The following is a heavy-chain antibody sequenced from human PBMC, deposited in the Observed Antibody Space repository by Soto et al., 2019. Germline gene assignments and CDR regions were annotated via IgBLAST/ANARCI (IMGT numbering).Heavy chain of an antibody. D-gene: IGHD3-22*01. V-gene: IGHV3-74*01. CDR1: GFTFSSYW. J-gene: IGHJ4*02. CDR2: INSDGSST. CDR3: ARVPYYYDSSGYYDY. Sequence: GGSLSLSCAASGFTFSSYWMHWVRQAPGKGLVWVSRINSDGSSTSYADSVKGRFTISRDNAKNTLYLQMNSLRAEDTAVYYCARVPYYYDSSGYYDYWGQGTLVTVSS.